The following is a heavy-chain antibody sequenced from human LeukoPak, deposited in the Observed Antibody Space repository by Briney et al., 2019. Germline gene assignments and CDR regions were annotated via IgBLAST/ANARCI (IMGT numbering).Heavy chain of an antibody. CDR1: GYTFTSYG. CDR2: ISAYNGNT. J-gene: IGHJ4*02. V-gene: IGHV1-18*01. D-gene: IGHD3-22*01. Sequence: ASVKVSCKASGYTFTSYGISWVRQAPGQGLEWMGWISAYNGNTNYAQKLQGRVTMTTDTSTSTAYMELRSLRSDDTAVYYCASGYYDSSGYYFLQFCTYWGQGTLVTVSS. CDR3: ASGYYDSSGYYFLQFCTY.